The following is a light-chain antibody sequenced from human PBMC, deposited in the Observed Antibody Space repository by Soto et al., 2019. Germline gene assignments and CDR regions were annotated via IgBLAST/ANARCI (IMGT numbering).Light chain of an antibody. CDR3: QQYNSYQWT. CDR1: QSVLYSSNNKNY. Sequence: DIVMTQSPDSLAVSLGERATINCKSSQSVLYSSNNKNYLAWYQQKPGQPPKLLIYWASTRESGVPDRFSGSGSGTDFTLTISTLQPDDVATYYCQQYNSYQWTFGQGTKVDIK. J-gene: IGKJ1*01. V-gene: IGKV4-1*01. CDR2: WAS.